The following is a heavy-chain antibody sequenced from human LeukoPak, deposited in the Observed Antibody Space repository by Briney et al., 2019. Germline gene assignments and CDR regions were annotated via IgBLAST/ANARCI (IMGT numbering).Heavy chain of an antibody. CDR3: ASFSHYYDSSAQMGLDY. V-gene: IGHV1-18*01. D-gene: IGHD3-22*01. J-gene: IGHJ4*02. CDR1: GYTFTSYG. CDR2: ISAYNGNT. Sequence: GASVKVSCKASGYTFTSYGISWVRQAHGQGLEWMGWISAYNGNTNYAQKLQGRVTMTTDTSTSTAYMELRSLRSDDTAVYYCASFSHYYDSSAQMGLDYWGQGTLVTVSS.